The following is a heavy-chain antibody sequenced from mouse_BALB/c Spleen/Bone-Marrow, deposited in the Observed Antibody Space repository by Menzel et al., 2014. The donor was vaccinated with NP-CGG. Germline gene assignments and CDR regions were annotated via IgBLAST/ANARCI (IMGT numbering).Heavy chain of an antibody. Sequence: EVQGVESGGDLVKPGGSLKLSCAASGFTFSTYGMSWVRQTPDKRLEWVAAISNGGIYTYYPDTVKGRFTISRDNAKNTLYLQMCSLKSEDTAMYYCVRPYDYGTWFAYWGQGTLVTVSA. J-gene: IGHJ3*01. CDR2: ISNGGIYT. CDR3: VRPYDYGTWFAY. V-gene: IGHV5-6*01. D-gene: IGHD2-4*01. CDR1: GFTFSTYG.